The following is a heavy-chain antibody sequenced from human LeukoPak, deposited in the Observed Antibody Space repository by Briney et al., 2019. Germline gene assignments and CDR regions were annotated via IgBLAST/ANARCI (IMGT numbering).Heavy chain of an antibody. CDR1: GFTFSSYS. CDR2: ISSSSSYI. D-gene: IGHD2-2*01. CDR3: ARDLRYQPSNYYYYMDV. J-gene: IGHJ6*03. V-gene: IGHV3-21*04. Sequence: NPGGSLRLSCAASGFTFSSYSMNWVRQAPGKGLEWVSSISSSSSYIYYADSVKGRFTISRDNAKNSLYLQMNSLRAEDTAVYYCARDLRYQPSNYYYYMDVWGKGTTVTVSS.